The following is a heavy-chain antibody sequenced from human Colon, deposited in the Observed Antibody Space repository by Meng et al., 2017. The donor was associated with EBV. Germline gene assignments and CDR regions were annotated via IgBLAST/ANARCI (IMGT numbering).Heavy chain of an antibody. Sequence: LLLQESDPGPVQPSQSLSLPCAVSGDSISSGDYSWSWIRQPPGQGLEWIGYIYHGGTTYNTSLKSRVTISVDNSKNQFSLRLTSVTAADTAVYYCARGPYCGGDCYWFDPWGQGTLVTVSS. CDR1: GDSISSGDYS. CDR2: IYHGGTT. V-gene: IGHV4-30-2*01. CDR3: ARGPYCGGDCYWFDP. D-gene: IGHD2-21*02. J-gene: IGHJ5*02.